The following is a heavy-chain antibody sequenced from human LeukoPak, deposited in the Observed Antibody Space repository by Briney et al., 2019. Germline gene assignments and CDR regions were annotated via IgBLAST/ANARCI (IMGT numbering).Heavy chain of an antibody. CDR3: ARGGRITMVRGVNGLGY. CDR1: GGSISSGSYY. CDR2: IYTSGST. V-gene: IGHV4-61*02. D-gene: IGHD3-10*01. J-gene: IGHJ4*02. Sequence: KPSQTLSLTCTVSGGSISSGSYYWSWIRQPAGKGLEWIGRIYTSGSTNYNPSLKSRVTISVDTSKNQFSLKLSSVTAADTAVYYCARGGRITMVRGVNGLGYWGQGTLVTVSS.